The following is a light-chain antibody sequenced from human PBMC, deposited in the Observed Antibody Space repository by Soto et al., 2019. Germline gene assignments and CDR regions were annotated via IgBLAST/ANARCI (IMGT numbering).Light chain of an antibody. V-gene: IGKV3-20*01. CDR1: QTVGGGS. CDR3: QQYLNSSRT. CDR2: VTS. Sequence: HAPGIVSFSARYRPTVCSSFSQTVGGGSLAWYQQRSGQAPRLLIYVTSKRATGIPDRFSGSGSGTDFTLTISSLEPEDFAAYYFQQYLNSSRTSGQGTKVDIK. J-gene: IGKJ1*01.